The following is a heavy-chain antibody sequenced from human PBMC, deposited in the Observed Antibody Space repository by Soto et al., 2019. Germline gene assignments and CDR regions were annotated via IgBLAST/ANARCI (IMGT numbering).Heavy chain of an antibody. J-gene: IGHJ4*02. V-gene: IGHV1-2*06. CDR1: GYIFTDYY. Sequence: ASVKVSCKASGYIFTDYYMHWVRQAPGQELGWMGRINPNSGGTNYAQKFQGRVTMTRDESARTAYMELRSLKSQDTAVYYCVRDSGAKLSSGWGQGTLVTVSS. CDR3: VRDSGAKLSSG. D-gene: IGHD6-25*01. CDR2: INPNSGGT.